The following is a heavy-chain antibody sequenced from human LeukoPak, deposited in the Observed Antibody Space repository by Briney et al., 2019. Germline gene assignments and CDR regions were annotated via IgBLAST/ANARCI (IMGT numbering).Heavy chain of an antibody. V-gene: IGHV1-69*05. CDR3: ARAPNPQLLWFGELFDY. CDR1: GGTFSSYA. D-gene: IGHD3-10*01. J-gene: IGHJ4*02. CDR2: IIPIFGTA. Sequence: ASVKVSCKASGGTFSSYAISWVRQAPGQGLEWMGGIIPIFGTANYAQKFQGRVTMTRDTSTSTVYMELSSLRSEDTAVYYCARAPNPQLLWFGELFDYWGQGTLVTVSS.